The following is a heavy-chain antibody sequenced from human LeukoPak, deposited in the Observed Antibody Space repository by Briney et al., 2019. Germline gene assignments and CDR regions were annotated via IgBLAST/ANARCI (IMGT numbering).Heavy chain of an antibody. CDR3: ARGVVEYYYDSSGYWHWFDP. CDR1: GFTFSGYS. Sequence: GESLRLSCAASGFTFSGYSINWVRQAPGKGLEWVANIKQDGSEKYYVDSVKGRFTISRDNAKNSLYLQMNSLRAEDTAVYYCARGVVEYYYDSSGYWHWFDPWGQGTLVTVSS. D-gene: IGHD3-22*01. V-gene: IGHV3-7*01. J-gene: IGHJ5*02. CDR2: IKQDGSEK.